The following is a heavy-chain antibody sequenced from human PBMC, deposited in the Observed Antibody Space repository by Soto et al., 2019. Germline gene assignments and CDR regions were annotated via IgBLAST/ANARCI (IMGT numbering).Heavy chain of an antibody. J-gene: IGHJ4*02. CDR1: GGSISSSSYY. CDR2: IYYSGST. D-gene: IGHD2-15*01. Sequence: PSETLSLTCTVSGGSISSSSYYWGWIRQPPGKGLEWIGSIYYSGSTYYNPSLKSRVTISVDTSKNQFSLKLSSVTAADTAVYYCARHVYCSGGSCYSVEGPLFDYWGQGTLVTVSS. V-gene: IGHV4-39*01. CDR3: ARHVYCSGGSCYSVEGPLFDY.